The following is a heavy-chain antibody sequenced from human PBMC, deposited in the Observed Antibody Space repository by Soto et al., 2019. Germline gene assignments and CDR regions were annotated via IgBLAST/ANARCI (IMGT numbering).Heavy chain of an antibody. CDR1: GFSFRSYA. Sequence: PGGSLRLSCAASGFSFRSYAMHWVRQAPGKGLEWVAVISYDGRNKYYADSVKGRFTISRDNAKNSLVLQMSSLRVEDKAVYYCARRRYRYGSTPLDYWGPGTVVTVSS. CDR3: ARRRYRYGSTPLDY. J-gene: IGHJ4*02. CDR2: ISYDGRNK. D-gene: IGHD5-18*01. V-gene: IGHV3-30-3*01.